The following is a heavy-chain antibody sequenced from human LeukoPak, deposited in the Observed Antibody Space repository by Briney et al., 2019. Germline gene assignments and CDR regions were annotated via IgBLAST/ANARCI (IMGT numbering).Heavy chain of an antibody. CDR2: IYHSGST. Sequence: SETLSLTCTVSGYSISSGYYWGWIRQPPGKGLEWIGSIYHSGSTYYNPSLKSRVTISVVTSKNQFSLKLSSVTAADTAVYYCARVWAYYDSSGYPFGDAFDIWGQGTMVTVSS. J-gene: IGHJ3*02. CDR1: GYSISSGYY. V-gene: IGHV4-38-2*02. CDR3: ARVWAYYDSSGYPFGDAFDI. D-gene: IGHD3-22*01.